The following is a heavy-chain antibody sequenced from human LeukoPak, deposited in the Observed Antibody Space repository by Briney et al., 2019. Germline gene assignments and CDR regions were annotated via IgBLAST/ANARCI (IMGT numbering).Heavy chain of an antibody. V-gene: IGHV4-59*01. J-gene: IGHJ4*02. CDR2: VHYTGKT. D-gene: IGHD3-22*01. Sequence: SETLSLTCTVSGDSISSSYWSWIRQPPGKRLEWVGYVHYTGKTNYIPSLNNRATISVDMSKNQFSLTLTSVTVADTAVYYCARGYYDRSGSSNPFDSWGQGTLVTVSA. CDR1: GDSISSSY. CDR3: ARGYYDRSGSSNPFDS.